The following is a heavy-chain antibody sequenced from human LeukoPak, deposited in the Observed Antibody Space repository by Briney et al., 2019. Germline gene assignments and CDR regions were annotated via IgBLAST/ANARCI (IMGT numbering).Heavy chain of an antibody. V-gene: IGHV4-39*01. CDR1: GGSISSSSYY. Sequence: SETLSLTCTVSGGSISSSSYYWGWIRQPPGKGLEWIGSIYYSGSTYYNPSLKSRVTISVDTSKNQFSLKLSTVTAADTAAYYCASSPYSSSPFDYWGQGTLVTVSS. D-gene: IGHD6-13*01. J-gene: IGHJ4*02. CDR3: ASSPYSSSPFDY. CDR2: IYYSGST.